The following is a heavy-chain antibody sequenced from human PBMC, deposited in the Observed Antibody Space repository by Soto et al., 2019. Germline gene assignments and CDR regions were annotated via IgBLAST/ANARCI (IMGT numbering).Heavy chain of an antibody. Sequence: SETLSLTCGVYGGSFSAYYWTWIRQPPGKGLEWIGEISHLGSTNYNPSLKSRVTISVDTSKNQFSLKLTSVTAADTAVYYCARGPVRWPPNYWGQGTLVTVSS. CDR1: GGSFSAYY. J-gene: IGHJ4*02. CDR3: ARGPVRWPPNY. CDR2: ISHLGST. V-gene: IGHV4-34*01. D-gene: IGHD2-15*01.